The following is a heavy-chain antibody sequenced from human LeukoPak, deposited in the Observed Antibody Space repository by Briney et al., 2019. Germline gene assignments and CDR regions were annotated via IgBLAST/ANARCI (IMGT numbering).Heavy chain of an antibody. CDR2: ISYEGSNK. D-gene: IGHD2-15*01. J-gene: IGHJ4*02. CDR3: ARDAGYCSGGSCYSPNYFDY. Sequence: QAGGSLRLSCAASGFTFSSYAMHWVRQAPGKGLEWMAVISYEGSNKYYADSVKGPFTISRPNSKKTLHPKMNRLRAEDTAVSYCARDAGYCSGGSCYSPNYFDYWGQGTLVTVSS. CDR1: GFTFSSYA. V-gene: IGHV3-30*04.